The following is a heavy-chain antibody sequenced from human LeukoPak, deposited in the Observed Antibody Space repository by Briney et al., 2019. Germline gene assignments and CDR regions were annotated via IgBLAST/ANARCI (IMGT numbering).Heavy chain of an antibody. D-gene: IGHD4-17*01. CDR3: ARTMTTVTFHYYYYGMDV. Sequence: ASVKVSCKASGYTFTGYYMHWVRQAPGQGLGWMGWINPNSGGTNYAQKFQGRVTMTRDTSISTAYMELSRLRSDDTAVYYCARTMTTVTFHYYYYGMDVWGQGTTVTVSS. V-gene: IGHV1-2*02. CDR2: INPNSGGT. CDR1: GYTFTGYY. J-gene: IGHJ6*02.